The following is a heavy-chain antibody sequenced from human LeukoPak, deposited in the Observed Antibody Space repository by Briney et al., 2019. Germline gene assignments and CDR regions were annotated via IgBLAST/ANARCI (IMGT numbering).Heavy chain of an antibody. J-gene: IGHJ5*02. V-gene: IGHV3-23*01. CDR2: ISGSGGST. CDR1: GFTFSSYA. D-gene: IGHD6-19*01. Sequence: GGSLRLSCAASGFTFSSYAMSWVPQAPGKGLEWVSAISGSGGSTYYADSVKGRFTISRDNSKNTLYLQMNSLRAEDTAVYYCAKDRSEYSSVSEDNWFDPWGQGTLVTVSS. CDR3: AKDRSEYSSVSEDNWFDP.